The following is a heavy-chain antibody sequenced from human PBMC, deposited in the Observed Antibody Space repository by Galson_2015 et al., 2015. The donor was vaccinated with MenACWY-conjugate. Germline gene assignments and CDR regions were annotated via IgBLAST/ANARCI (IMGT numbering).Heavy chain of an antibody. J-gene: IGHJ6*03. D-gene: IGHD6-6*01. CDR3: ASRESGVYSSSSISYYYYMDV. V-gene: IGHV3-21*01. Sequence: SLRLSCAASGFTFSSYSMNWVRQAPGKGLEWVSSISSSGSYIYYADSVKGRFTISRDNAKNSLYLQMNSLRAEDTAVYYCASRESGVYSSSSISYYYYMDVWGKGTTVTVSS. CDR1: GFTFSSYS. CDR2: ISSSGSYI.